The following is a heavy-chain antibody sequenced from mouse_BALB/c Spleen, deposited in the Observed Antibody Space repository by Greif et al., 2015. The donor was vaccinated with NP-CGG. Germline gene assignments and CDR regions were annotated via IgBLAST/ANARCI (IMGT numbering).Heavy chain of an antibody. Sequence: QVQLQQSGAELVRPGASVKLSCKASGYTFTSYWINWVKQRPGQGLEWIGNIYPSDSYTNYNQKFKDKATLTVDKSSSTAYMQLSSPTSEDSAVYYCTISEGNYYFDYWGQGTTLTVSS. CDR3: TISEGNYYFDY. V-gene: IGHV1-69*02. J-gene: IGHJ2*01. D-gene: IGHD2-1*01. CDR1: GYTFTSYW. CDR2: IYPSDSYT.